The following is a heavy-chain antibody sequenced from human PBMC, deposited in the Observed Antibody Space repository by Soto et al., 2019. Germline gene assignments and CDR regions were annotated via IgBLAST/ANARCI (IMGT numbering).Heavy chain of an antibody. CDR2: IRVAQNSP. Sequence: QVQLVQSGAEVKEPGASVRVSCKTSGYTFTSHTLHWARQAPGQGLEWMGWIRVAQNSPRYAQRFQGRVTFSTDTSATTGYMELSDLTPEDTAIYYCAREPEDGVPGDYWGQGTLVAVSS. D-gene: IGHD2-8*01. J-gene: IGHJ4*02. CDR3: AREPEDGVPGDY. V-gene: IGHV1-3*01. CDR1: GYTFTSHT.